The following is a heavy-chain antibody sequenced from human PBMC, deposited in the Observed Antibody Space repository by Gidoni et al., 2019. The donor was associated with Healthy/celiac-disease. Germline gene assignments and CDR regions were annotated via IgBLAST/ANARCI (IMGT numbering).Heavy chain of an antibody. CDR3: ARGPYSSSWYYYYYGMDV. J-gene: IGHJ6*02. D-gene: IGHD6-13*01. CDR2: IYYSGST. V-gene: IGHV4-59*01. CDR1: GGSISSYY. Sequence: QVQLQESGPGLVKPSETLSLTCPVSGGSISSYYWSWIRPPPGKGLEWIGYIYYSGSTNYNPSLKSRVTISVDTSKNQFSLKLSSVTAADTAVYYCARGPYSSSWYYYYYGMDVWGQGTTVTVSS.